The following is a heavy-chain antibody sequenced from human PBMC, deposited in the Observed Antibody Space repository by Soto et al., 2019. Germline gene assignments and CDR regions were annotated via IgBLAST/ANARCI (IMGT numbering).Heavy chain of an antibody. CDR3: VRGQRGGFDL. Sequence: LVESGGGLVQSGGSLRLSCAASGFTFDYYWMDWVRQVPGKGLLWVSHIQNDASLTTYADSVKGRFIISRDNAKNTLYLQMNGLRVEDTAVYFCVRGQRGGFDLWGQGTMVTVSS. D-gene: IGHD2-15*01. CDR1: GFTFDYYW. V-gene: IGHV3-74*01. J-gene: IGHJ3*01. CDR2: IQNDASLT.